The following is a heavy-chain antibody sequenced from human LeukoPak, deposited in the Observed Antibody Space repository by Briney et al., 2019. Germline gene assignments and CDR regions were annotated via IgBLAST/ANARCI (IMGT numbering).Heavy chain of an antibody. CDR3: ARGGVRYCSSTSCPYNWFDP. Sequence: GASVKVSCKASGYTFTSYGITWVRQAPGQGLEWMGWISAYNGNTNYAQNLQGRVTMTIDTSTTTAYMELRSLRSDDTAVYYCARGGVRYCSSTSCPYNWFDPWGQGTLVTVSS. CDR1: GYTFTSYG. V-gene: IGHV1-18*01. D-gene: IGHD2-2*01. J-gene: IGHJ5*02. CDR2: ISAYNGNT.